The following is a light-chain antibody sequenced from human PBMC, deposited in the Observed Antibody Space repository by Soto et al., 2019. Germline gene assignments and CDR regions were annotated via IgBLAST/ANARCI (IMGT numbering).Light chain of an antibody. J-gene: IGKJ5*01. CDR1: QAMNTA. CDR2: DAS. CDR3: QQLYTFPIT. V-gene: IGKV1-13*02. Sequence: AIQLTQSPSSLSASVGDRVTISCRASQAMNTALAWYQQKPGKAPDLLIFDASTVESGVPSRFSGGGSGTALTLNISSLQPEDFATYYCQQLYTFPITFGQGTRMEIK.